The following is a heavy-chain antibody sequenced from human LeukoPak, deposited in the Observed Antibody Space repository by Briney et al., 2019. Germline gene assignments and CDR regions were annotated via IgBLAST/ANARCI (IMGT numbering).Heavy chain of an antibody. J-gene: IGHJ4*02. Sequence: SDTLSLTCAVSGYSISSDNYWVWTRQPPGQGLEWTGGIYHSGSTYYNPSLKSRVTMSVDTSKNQFSLKLSSVTAADTAVYYCARAPRDSSSSNYMRRFDYWGQGTLVTVSS. D-gene: IGHD3-22*01. CDR1: GYSISSDNY. CDR3: ARAPRDSSSSNYMRRFDY. CDR2: IYHSGST. V-gene: IGHV4-38-2*01.